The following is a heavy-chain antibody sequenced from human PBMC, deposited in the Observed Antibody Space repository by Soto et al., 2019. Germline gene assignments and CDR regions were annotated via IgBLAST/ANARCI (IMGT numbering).Heavy chain of an antibody. CDR3: ARDWLDFWSGIGGDFDI. V-gene: IGHV4-31*03. D-gene: IGHD3-3*01. CDR1: GGSISSGGYY. Sequence: SETLALTCTVSGGSISSGGYYWSWIRQHPGKGLEWIGYIYYSGSTYYNPSLKSRVTISVDTSKNQFSLKLSSVTAADTAVYYCARDWLDFWSGIGGDFDILGHGIMVTV. J-gene: IGHJ3*02. CDR2: IYYSGST.